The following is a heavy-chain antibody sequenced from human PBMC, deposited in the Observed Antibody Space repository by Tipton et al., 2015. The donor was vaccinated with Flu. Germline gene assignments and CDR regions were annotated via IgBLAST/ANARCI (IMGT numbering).Heavy chain of an antibody. CDR2: INQSGRP. V-gene: IGHV4-34*01. CDR3: ARGSWEVRFDP. J-gene: IGHJ5*02. CDR1: GGSLSGYY. D-gene: IGHD1-26*01. Sequence: TLSLTCAVCGGSLSGYYWSWIRQPPGKGLEWIGEINQSGRPNYNPSLKNRVTISVDTSKNQFSLSLTSVTAADTAMYYCARGSWEVRFDPWGQGTLVTVSP.